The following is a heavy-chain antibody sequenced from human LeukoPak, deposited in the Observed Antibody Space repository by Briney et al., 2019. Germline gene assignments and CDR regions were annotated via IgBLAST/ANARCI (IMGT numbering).Heavy chain of an antibody. V-gene: IGHV3-9*01. J-gene: IGHJ4*02. CDR1: GFTFSSYW. CDR3: AKGQGYGSGSSFDY. Sequence: GGSLRLSCAASGFTFSSYWMHWVRQAPGKGLEWVSGLSWNSGSIGYADSVKGRFTISRDNAKNSLYLQMNSLRAEDTALYYCAKGQGYGSGSSFDYWGQGTLVTVSS. D-gene: IGHD3-10*01. CDR2: LSWNSGSI.